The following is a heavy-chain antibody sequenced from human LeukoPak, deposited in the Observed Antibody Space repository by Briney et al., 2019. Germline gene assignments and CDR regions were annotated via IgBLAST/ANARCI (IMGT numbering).Heavy chain of an antibody. CDR1: GFTFSSYW. CDR3: AKSVTSTPTSDYYYYYYVDV. CDR2: IYSDGSTI. V-gene: IGHV3-74*01. Sequence: GGSLRLSCVASGFTFSSYWMNWVRQVPGKGLVWVSRIYSDGSTITYADSVKGRFTISRDNAKNTLYLQMNSLRAEDTAVYYCAKSVTSTPTSDYYYYYYVDVWGKGTTVTISS. J-gene: IGHJ6*03. D-gene: IGHD3-16*01.